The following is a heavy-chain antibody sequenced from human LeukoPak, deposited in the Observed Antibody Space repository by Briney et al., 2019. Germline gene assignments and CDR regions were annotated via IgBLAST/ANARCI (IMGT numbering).Heavy chain of an antibody. D-gene: IGHD3-22*01. V-gene: IGHV4-30-4*01. Sequence: SETLSLTCTVSGGSISSGDYYWSWIRQPPEKGLEWIGYIYYSGSTYYNPSLKSRVTISVDTSKNQFSLKLSSVTAADTAVYYCASTPQYYYDSSGYPNWYFDLWGRGTLVTVSS. CDR3: ASTPQYYYDSSGYPNWYFDL. CDR1: GGSISSGDYY. CDR2: IYYSGST. J-gene: IGHJ2*01.